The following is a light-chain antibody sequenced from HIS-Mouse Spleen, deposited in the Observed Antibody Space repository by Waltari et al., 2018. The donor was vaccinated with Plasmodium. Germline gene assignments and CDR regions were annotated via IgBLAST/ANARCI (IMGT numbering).Light chain of an antibody. CDR3: QQYYSYLLT. V-gene: IGKV1-8*01. Sequence: AIRMTQSPSSFSASTGDRVTITCRASQGISSYLAWYQQKPAKAPKLLIYAASTWQSGVPSRFSGSGSGTDFTLTISCLQSEDFATYYCQQYYSYLLTFGGGTKVEIK. CDR2: AAS. CDR1: QGISSY. J-gene: IGKJ4*01.